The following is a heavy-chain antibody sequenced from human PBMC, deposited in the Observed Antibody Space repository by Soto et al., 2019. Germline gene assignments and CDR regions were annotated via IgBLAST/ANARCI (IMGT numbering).Heavy chain of an antibody. CDR1: GFTFSSYA. CDR3: AKAPGPSYDYIWGSLINYLEY. D-gene: IGHD3-16*01. CDR2: ISGSGGST. Sequence: GGSLRLSCAASGFTFSSYAMSWVRQAPGKGLEWVSAISGSGGSTYYADSVKGRFTISRDNSKNTLYLQMNSLRAEDTAVYYCAKAPGPSYDYIWGSLINYLEYWGQGNLVNVSS. V-gene: IGHV3-23*01. J-gene: IGHJ4*02.